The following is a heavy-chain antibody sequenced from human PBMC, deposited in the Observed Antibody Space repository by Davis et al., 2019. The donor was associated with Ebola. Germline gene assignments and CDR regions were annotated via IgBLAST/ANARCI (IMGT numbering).Heavy chain of an antibody. CDR2: ISGSGGST. J-gene: IGHJ4*01. CDR3: ATVVTADD. D-gene: IGHD2-21*02. CDR1: GFTFSSYA. Sequence: GESLKISCAASGFTFSSYAMSWVRQAPGKGLEWVSVISGSGGSTYYADPVKGRFTISRDNSKKTLYLQINSLRAEDTAVYYCATVVTADDWGQGTLVTVAS. V-gene: IGHV3-23*01.